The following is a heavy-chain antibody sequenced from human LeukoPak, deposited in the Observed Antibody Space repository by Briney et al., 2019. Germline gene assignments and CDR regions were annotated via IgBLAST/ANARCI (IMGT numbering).Heavy chain of an antibody. D-gene: IGHD1-26*01. V-gene: IGHV3-74*01. CDR2: INTDGSST. J-gene: IGHJ3*02. Sequence: PGGSLRLSCAASGFTFSGYWMHWVRQAPGKGLVWVSRINTDGSSTNYADSVKGRFTISIDYAKHTVYLQMNGVRAADTAVYYCGRVSHSGIYGGAFDIWGQGTMVTVSS. CDR3: GRVSHSGIYGGAFDI. CDR1: GFTFSGYW.